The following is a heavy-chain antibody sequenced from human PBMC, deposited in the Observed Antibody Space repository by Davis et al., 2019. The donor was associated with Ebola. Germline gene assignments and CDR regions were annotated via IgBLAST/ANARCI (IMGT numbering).Heavy chain of an antibody. CDR2: IDPSDSYT. D-gene: IGHD5-24*01. V-gene: IGHV5-10-1*01. CDR1: GYSFTSYW. Sequence: GESLKISCKGSGYSFTSYWISWVRQMPGKGLEWMGRIDPSDSYTNYSPSFQGHVTISADKSISTAYLQWSSLKASDTAMYYCARHGRDGYNFLYYYYYMDVWGKGTTVTVSS. CDR3: ARHGRDGYNFLYYYYYMDV. J-gene: IGHJ6*03.